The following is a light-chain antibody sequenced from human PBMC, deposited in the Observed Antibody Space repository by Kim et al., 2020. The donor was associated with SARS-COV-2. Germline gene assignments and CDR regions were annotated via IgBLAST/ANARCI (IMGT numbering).Light chain of an antibody. J-gene: IGKJ2*01. CDR2: AAS. CDR3: QQYITYPYT. CDR1: KGISNY. V-gene: IGKV1-16*02. Sequence: AAIGDRVTITWRASKGISNYLAWLQQKPGKAPKSLIHAASSLQSGVPSKFSGSGSGTDFTLTISSLQPEDFATYYCQQYITYPYTFGQGTKLEI.